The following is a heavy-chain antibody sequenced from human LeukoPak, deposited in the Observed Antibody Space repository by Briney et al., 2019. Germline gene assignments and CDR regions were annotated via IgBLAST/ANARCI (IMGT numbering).Heavy chain of an antibody. CDR2: MWYDGSRE. J-gene: IGHJ4*02. V-gene: IGHV3-33*01. CDR3: ARDLSFGSLDF. Sequence: PGGSLRLSCAASGFILSTHGMHWVRQAPGKGLEWVAGMWYDGSREDYADSVKGRFGISRDMSKNTLNLQMNSLRVEDTAMFYCARDLSFGSLDFRGQGTLVTVSS. CDR1: GFILSTHG. D-gene: IGHD1-26*01.